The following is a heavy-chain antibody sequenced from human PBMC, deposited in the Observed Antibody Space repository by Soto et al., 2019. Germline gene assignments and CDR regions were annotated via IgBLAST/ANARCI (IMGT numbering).Heavy chain of an antibody. Sequence: EVQLVESGGGLVQPGGSVRLSCAASKFTITSYWMHWVRQAPGKGLVWVSRINSDGSSISYADAVKGRFTISRDNAKNTLYLQKNRLTVEDTAVYYCARDVSHGYVLRGMDVWGQGTTVPVFS. J-gene: IGHJ6*02. CDR2: INSDGSSI. CDR3: ARDVSHGYVLRGMDV. CDR1: KFTITSYW. D-gene: IGHD5-18*01. V-gene: IGHV3-74*01.